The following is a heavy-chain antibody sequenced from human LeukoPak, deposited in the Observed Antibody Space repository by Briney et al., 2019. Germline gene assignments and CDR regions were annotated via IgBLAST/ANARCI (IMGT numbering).Heavy chain of an antibody. CDR3: TRVLGVREAYYMDV. J-gene: IGHJ6*03. CDR2: IRSKANSYAT. D-gene: IGHD3-10*01. CDR1: GLTFSGSA. V-gene: IGHV3-73*01. Sequence: GGSLKLSCAASGLTFSGSAMHWVRQASGKGLEWVGRIRSKANSYATAYAASVKGRFTISRDDSKNTAYLQMNSLKTEDTAVYYCTRVLGVREAYYMDVWGKGTTVTVSS.